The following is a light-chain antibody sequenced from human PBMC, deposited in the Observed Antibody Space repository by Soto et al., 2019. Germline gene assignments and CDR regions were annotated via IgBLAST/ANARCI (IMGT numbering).Light chain of an antibody. CDR3: HQRSTWPPLT. Sequence: EIVLTQSPATLSLSPGERATLSCRASQSVGGYLDWYQQKPGQAPRLLIYDASNRASGIPARFSGSGSGTDFTLTISSLEPEDLAVYYCHQRSTWPPLTVGGGTNVEIK. CDR2: DAS. J-gene: IGKJ4*01. CDR1: QSVGGY. V-gene: IGKV3-11*01.